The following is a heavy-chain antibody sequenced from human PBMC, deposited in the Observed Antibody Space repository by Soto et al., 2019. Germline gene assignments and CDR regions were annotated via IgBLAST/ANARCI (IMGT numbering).Heavy chain of an antibody. D-gene: IGHD2-21*02. J-gene: IGHJ4*02. CDR1: GNTFTNYC. CDR3: ARGGHVVVVTAAFDY. CDR2: INPSGGHT. Sequence: QVQLMQSGAEVKKPGASVKVSCKASGNTFTNYCIHWVRQAPGQGLEWMGTINPSGGHTTYAQKFLGRVTMTRDTSTSTLYMELTSLRSEDTAVYYCARGGHVVVVTAAFDYWGQGTLVTVSS. V-gene: IGHV1-46*01.